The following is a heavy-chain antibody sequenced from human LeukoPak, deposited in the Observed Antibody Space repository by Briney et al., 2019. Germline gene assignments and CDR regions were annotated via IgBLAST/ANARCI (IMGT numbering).Heavy chain of an antibody. CDR3: AKVPYYDFWSGYYYLDY. D-gene: IGHD3-3*01. J-gene: IGHJ4*02. CDR2: ISGSGGST. V-gene: IGHV3-23*01. CDR1: GFTFSSYA. Sequence: GGSLRLSCAASGFTFSSYAMSWVRQAPGKGLEWASAISGSGGSTYYADSVKGRFTISRDNSKNTLYLQMNSLRAEDTAVYYCAKVPYYDFWSGYYYLDYWGQGTLVTVSS.